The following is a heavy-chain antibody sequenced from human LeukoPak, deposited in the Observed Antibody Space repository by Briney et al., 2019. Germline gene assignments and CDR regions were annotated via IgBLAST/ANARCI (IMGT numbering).Heavy chain of an antibody. V-gene: IGHV3-21*01. J-gene: IGHJ4*02. CDR1: GFTFSTYS. CDR3: ARQTIIYGDYSDY. Sequence: PGGSLRLSCAASGFTFSTYSMNWVRQAPGKGLEWVSSITRSSSYIYYADSVKGRFTISRDNAKNSLYLQMNGLRAEDTAVYYCARQTIIYGDYSDYWGQGTLVTVSS. CDR2: ITRSSSYI. D-gene: IGHD4/OR15-4a*01.